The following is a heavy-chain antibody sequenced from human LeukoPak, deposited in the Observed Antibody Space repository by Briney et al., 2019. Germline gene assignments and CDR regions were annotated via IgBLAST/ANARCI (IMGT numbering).Heavy chain of an antibody. CDR2: ISYDGSNK. J-gene: IGHJ4*02. V-gene: IGHV3-30*04. CDR3: ARGCSSTSCYGFDY. Sequence: GGSLRLSCAASGFTFSSYAMHWVRQAPGKGLEWVAVISYDGSNKYYADSVKARFTISRDNSKNTLYLQMNSLRAEDTAVYYCARGCSSTSCYGFDYWGQGTLVTVSS. D-gene: IGHD2-2*01. CDR1: GFTFSSYA.